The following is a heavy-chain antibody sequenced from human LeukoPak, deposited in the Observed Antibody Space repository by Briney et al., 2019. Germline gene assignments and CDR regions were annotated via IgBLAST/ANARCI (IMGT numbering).Heavy chain of an antibody. J-gene: IGHJ4*02. D-gene: IGHD6-19*01. CDR2: IWNNGNNR. V-gene: IGHV3-33*03. CDR3: VKDSGWFHFDS. CDR1: GFIFSDYG. Sequence: PGGSLRLSCAASGFIFSDYGMHWVRQAPGKGLEWVAVIWNNGNNRYADSVRGRFTISRDNAKSSLRLQMNGLRAEDTAMYYCVKDSGWFHFDSWGQGTLVTVSS.